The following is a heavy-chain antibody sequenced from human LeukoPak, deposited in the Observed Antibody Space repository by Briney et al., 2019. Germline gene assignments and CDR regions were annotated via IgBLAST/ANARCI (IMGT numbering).Heavy chain of an antibody. J-gene: IGHJ4*02. CDR3: AKVVGRYGYPRFDY. V-gene: IGHV3-23*01. D-gene: IGHD4-17*01. CDR2: ISGSGGST. Sequence: GGSLRLSCAASGFTFSSYAMSWVRQAPGKGLEWVSAISGSGGSTYYADSVKGRFTISRDNSKNTLYLQMNSLRADDTAVYYCAKVVGRYGYPRFDYWGQGTLVTVSS. CDR1: GFTFSSYA.